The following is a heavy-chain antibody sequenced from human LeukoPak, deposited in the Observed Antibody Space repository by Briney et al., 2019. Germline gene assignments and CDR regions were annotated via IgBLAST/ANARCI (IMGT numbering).Heavy chain of an antibody. CDR3: AREAARYYYFYMDV. CDR1: GGSISSYY. D-gene: IGHD6-13*01. Sequence: SETLSLTCTVSGGSISSYYWSWIRQPAGKGLEWIGRIYTSGSTNYNPSLKSRVTMSVDTSKNQFSLKLSSVTAADTTVYYCAREAARYYYFYMDVWGKGTTVTVSS. V-gene: IGHV4-4*07. J-gene: IGHJ6*03. CDR2: IYTSGST.